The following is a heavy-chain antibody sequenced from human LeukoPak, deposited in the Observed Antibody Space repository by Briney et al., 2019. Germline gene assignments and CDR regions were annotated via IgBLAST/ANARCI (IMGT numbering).Heavy chain of an antibody. V-gene: IGHV4-59*01. CDR2: IYHSGTT. CDR3: AQKAPYSPGYSQH. Sequence: SETLSLTCTVSGGSITSYYWTWIRQPPGKGLEWIGYIYHSGTTNYNPSLKSRVSISVDRSKNQFSLKLSSVTTAHTAVYYCAQKAPYSPGYSQHWGQGTLVTVSS. CDR1: GGSITSYY. J-gene: IGHJ1*01. D-gene: IGHD2-15*01.